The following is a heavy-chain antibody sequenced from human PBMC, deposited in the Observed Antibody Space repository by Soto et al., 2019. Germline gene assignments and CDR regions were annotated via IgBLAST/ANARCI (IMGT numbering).Heavy chain of an antibody. CDR3: ARDETGDSYYYYDGMDV. D-gene: IGHD7-27*01. CDR1: GGTFNSYN. V-gene: IGHV1-69*01. CDR2: ILPIFGTT. J-gene: IGHJ6*02. Sequence: QVQLVQSGAEVKKPGSSVKVSCKASGGTFNSYNINWVRQAPGQGLEWMGGILPIFGTTNYAQRFQGRLTIIADDSTSTAYMELSSLRSEDTAVYYCARDETGDSYYYYDGMDVWGQGTTVTVTS.